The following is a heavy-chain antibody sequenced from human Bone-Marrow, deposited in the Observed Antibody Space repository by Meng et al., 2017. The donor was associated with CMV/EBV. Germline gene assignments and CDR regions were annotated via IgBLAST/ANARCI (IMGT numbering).Heavy chain of an antibody. Sequence: GGSLRLSCAASGFTFSGYAMSWVRQAPGKGLEWVSTISPNSGSTYYADSVKGRFTISRDNSKNTLNLQMNSLRADDTAVYYCAKDRVRGCSGDTCYPYDYWGQGTLVTVSS. D-gene: IGHD2-15*01. V-gene: IGHV3-23*01. CDR1: GFTFSGYA. J-gene: IGHJ4*02. CDR2: ISPNSGST. CDR3: AKDRVRGCSGDTCYPYDY.